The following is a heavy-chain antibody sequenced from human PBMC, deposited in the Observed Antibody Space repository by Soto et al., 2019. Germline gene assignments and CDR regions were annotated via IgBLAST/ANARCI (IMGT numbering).Heavy chain of an antibody. CDR3: AHSPRITMYDY. CDR1: GFLLSTNGVG. CDR2: IYWDDDK. V-gene: IGHV2-5*02. Sequence: QITLKESGPTLAKPTQPLTLTCTFSGFLLSTNGVGVGWIRQPPGKALEWLALIYWDDDKAYSPSLKSRLTITKDTSKNRVVPTMTNIDPVDTATYYCAHSPRITMYDYWGQGTLVTVSS. D-gene: IGHD3-10*02. J-gene: IGHJ4*02.